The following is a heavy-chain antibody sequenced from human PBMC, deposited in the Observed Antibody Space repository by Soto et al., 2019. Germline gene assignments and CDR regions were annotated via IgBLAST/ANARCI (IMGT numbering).Heavy chain of an antibody. CDR1: GGSFSGYY. Sequence: QVQLQQWGAGLLKPSETLSLTCAVYGGSFSGYYWSWLRQPPGKGPEWIGESNHSGNTKYNPSLESRVTISVDTSKNQFSLKLNSVSAADTAVYYCARTGGMDVWSQGATVTVSS. CDR3: ARTGGMDV. J-gene: IGHJ6*02. CDR2: SNHSGNT. V-gene: IGHV4-34*01.